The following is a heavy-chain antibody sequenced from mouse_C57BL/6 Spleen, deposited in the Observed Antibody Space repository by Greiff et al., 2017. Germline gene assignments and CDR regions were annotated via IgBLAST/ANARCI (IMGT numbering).Heavy chain of an antibody. J-gene: IGHJ2*01. CDR2: IRLKSDNYTT. CDR3: TGWGYRNYGYFDY. Sequence: DVQLVESGGGLVQPGGSMKLSCVASGFTFSNYWMNWVRQSPEKGLEWVAQIRLKSDNYTTHYAESVKGRLTISRDESKSSVYLQMNNLRAEDTGIDSCTGWGYRNYGYFDYWGQGTTLTVSS. CDR1: GFTFSNYW. V-gene: IGHV6-3*01. D-gene: IGHD2-5*01.